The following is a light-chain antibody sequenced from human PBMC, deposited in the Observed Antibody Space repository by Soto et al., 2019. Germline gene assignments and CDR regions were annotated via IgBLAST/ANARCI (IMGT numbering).Light chain of an antibody. CDR3: QQYNSYSSWT. V-gene: IGKV1-5*01. J-gene: IGKJ1*01. CDR1: QRISTW. Sequence: DIQMTQSPSALSASVGDRVTITCRASQRISTWLAWFQQKPGKPPKVLIYDASSLESGVPSRFSGSGSGTEFTLTISSLQPDDFATYYCQQYNSYSSWTFGQGTKVEIK. CDR2: DAS.